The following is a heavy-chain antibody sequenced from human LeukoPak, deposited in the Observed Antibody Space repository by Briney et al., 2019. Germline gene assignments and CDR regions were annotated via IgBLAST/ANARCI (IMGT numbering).Heavy chain of an antibody. CDR1: GFTVSSNY. J-gene: IGHJ6*03. V-gene: IGHV3-53*01. Sequence: GGSLRLSCAASGFTVSSNYMSWVRQAPGKGLEWVSVIYSGGSTYYADSVKGRFTISRDNAKNSLYLQMNSLRAEDTAVYYCARDRSEDYYYYMDVWGKGTTVTISS. CDR3: ARDRSEDYYYYMDV. CDR2: IYSGGST.